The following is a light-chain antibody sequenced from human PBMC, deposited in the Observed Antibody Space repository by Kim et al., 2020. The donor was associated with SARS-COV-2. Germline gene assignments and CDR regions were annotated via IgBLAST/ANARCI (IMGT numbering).Light chain of an antibody. CDR2: DAS. CDR3: QQRSNWWT. V-gene: IGKV3-11*01. CDR1: QSVSSY. J-gene: IGKJ1*01. Sequence: SLSPGERATLSCRASQSVSSYLAWCQQKPGQAPRLLIYDASNRATGIPARFSGSGSGTDFTLTISSLEPEDFAVYYCQQRSNWWTFGQGTKVDIK.